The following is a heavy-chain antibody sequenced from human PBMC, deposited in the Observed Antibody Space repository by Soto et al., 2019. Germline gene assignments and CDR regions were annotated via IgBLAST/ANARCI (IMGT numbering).Heavy chain of an antibody. D-gene: IGHD6-13*01. CDR1: GFTFGAYA. J-gene: IGHJ4*02. CDR3: AKCLAEAGTCYLDF. V-gene: IGHV3-23*01. CDR2: ISGSGGNT. Sequence: EVQLLESGGGLVQPGGSLRLSCVASGFTFGAYAMSWVRQVPGKGLEWVSGISGSGGNTYYADSVKGRFTISRDNSKNTLYLQMNSLRAEDTAVYYCAKCLAEAGTCYLDFWGQGTLVTASS.